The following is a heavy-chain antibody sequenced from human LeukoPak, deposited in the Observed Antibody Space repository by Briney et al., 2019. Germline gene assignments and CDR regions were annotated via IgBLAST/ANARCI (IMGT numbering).Heavy chain of an antibody. CDR3: AREDYDILTGYPRFDP. D-gene: IGHD3-9*01. Sequence: SRTLSLTCTVSGGSISSGSYYWSWTRQPAGKGLEWIGRIYTSGSTNYNPSLKSRVTISVDTSKNQFSLKLSSVTAADTAVYYCAREDYDILTGYPRFDPWGQGTLVTVSS. V-gene: IGHV4-61*02. J-gene: IGHJ5*02. CDR1: GGSISSGSYY. CDR2: IYTSGST.